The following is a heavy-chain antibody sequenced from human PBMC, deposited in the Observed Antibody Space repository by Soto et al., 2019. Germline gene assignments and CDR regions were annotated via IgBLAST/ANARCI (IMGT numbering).Heavy chain of an antibody. V-gene: IGHV4-34*01. CDR3: AIGPRMWLAGGGY. D-gene: IGHD6-19*01. CDR1: GGSFSGYY. J-gene: IGHJ4*02. CDR2: INHSGIT. Sequence: SETLSLTCAVYGGSFSGYYWSWIRQPPGKGLEWLGEINHSGITDYSPSLKSRITISIDTSKKQFSLKLNSVTAADTAVYYCAIGPRMWLAGGGYWGQGTQVTVSS.